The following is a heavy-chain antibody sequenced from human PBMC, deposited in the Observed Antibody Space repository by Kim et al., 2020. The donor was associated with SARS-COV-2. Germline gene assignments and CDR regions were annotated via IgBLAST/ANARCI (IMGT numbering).Heavy chain of an antibody. J-gene: IGHJ4*01. Sequence: SETLSLTCVVSGGSITSRHPWTWLRQAPGKGLEWLGEVFQIGTSNTNPNFHSRVALSLDKSNNRFSLILRSVTAADTAIYYCARAKWDVLVDRSFDTWG. V-gene: IGHV4-4*02. CDR1: GGSITSRHP. CDR3: ARAKWDVLVDRSFDT. CDR2: VFQIGTS. D-gene: IGHD1-26*01.